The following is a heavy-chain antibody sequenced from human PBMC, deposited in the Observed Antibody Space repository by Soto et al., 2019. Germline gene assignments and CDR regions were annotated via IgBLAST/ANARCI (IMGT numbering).Heavy chain of an antibody. D-gene: IGHD6-13*01. J-gene: IGHJ6*02. CDR2: IIPIFGTA. CDR3: ASRNAHSSRNPNYCYYGMDV. CDR1: GGTFSSYA. Sequence: QVQLVQSGAEVQKPGSSVKVSCKASGGTFSSYAISWVRQAPGQGLEWMGGIIPIFGTANYAQKFQGRVTITADESTGTDYMELSSLNAEDTAVYYGASRNAHSSRNPNYCYYGMDVWGQGTTGTVPS. V-gene: IGHV1-69*12.